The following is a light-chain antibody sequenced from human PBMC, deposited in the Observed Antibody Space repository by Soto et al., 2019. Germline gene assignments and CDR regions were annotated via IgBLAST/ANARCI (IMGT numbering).Light chain of an antibody. CDR2: AAS. V-gene: IGKV1-6*01. CDR3: LQFYNFSWT. CDR1: QVIGND. Sequence: AIQMTQSPSSLSASVGDRVTISCRASQVIGNDLAWYQQKPGKAPRLLIFAASNLQSGVPSRFNGSGSGTDFHLTISRLQPEDFATYYCLQFYNFSWTFGQGTKVEIK. J-gene: IGKJ1*01.